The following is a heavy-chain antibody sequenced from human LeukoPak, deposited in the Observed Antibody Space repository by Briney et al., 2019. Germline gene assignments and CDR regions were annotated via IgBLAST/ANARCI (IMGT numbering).Heavy chain of an antibody. D-gene: IGHD5-24*01. CDR1: GFTFSSYA. Sequence: GGSLRLSCAASGFTFSSYAMSWVRQAPGKGLEWVSAISGSGGSTYYADSVKGRFTISRDNSRNTLYLQMNSLRAEDTAVYYCASSDGVEMATINNYWGQGTLVTVSS. V-gene: IGHV3-23*01. CDR2: ISGSGGST. J-gene: IGHJ4*02. CDR3: ASSDGVEMATINNY.